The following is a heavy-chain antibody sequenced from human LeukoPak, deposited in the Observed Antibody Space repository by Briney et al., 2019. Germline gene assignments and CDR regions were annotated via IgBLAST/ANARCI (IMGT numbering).Heavy chain of an antibody. D-gene: IGHD6-19*01. Sequence: SETLSLTCTVSVGSVSSGGYYWSWVRQPPGKGLEWIGYIYYIGSTNYNPSLKSRVTISVDTSKNQFSLKLSPVTAADTAVYYCARPPTTYSSGWSNFDYWGQGTLVTVSS. CDR3: ARPPTTYSSGWSNFDY. V-gene: IGHV4-61*08. J-gene: IGHJ4*02. CDR1: VGSVSSGGYY. CDR2: IYYIGST.